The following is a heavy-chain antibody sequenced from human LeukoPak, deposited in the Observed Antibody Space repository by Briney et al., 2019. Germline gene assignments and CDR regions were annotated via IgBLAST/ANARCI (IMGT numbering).Heavy chain of an antibody. CDR2: IYPGDSDT. J-gene: IGHJ4*02. CDR1: GYSFTSYW. V-gene: IGHV5-51*01. CDR3: ARWAGDSSGYYYVAALD. Sequence: GESLKISCKGSGYSFTSYWIGWVRQMPGKGLEWMGIIYPGDSDTRYSPSFQGQVTISADKSISTAYLQWSSLKASDTAMYYCARWAGDSSGYYYVAALDWGQGTQVTVSS. D-gene: IGHD3-22*01.